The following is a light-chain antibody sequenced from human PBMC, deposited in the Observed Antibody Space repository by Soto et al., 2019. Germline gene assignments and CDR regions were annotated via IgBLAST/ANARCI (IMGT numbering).Light chain of an antibody. CDR1: QSVRTW. CDR2: KAS. Sequence: DIQMTQSPSTLSASVGDRITISCRASQSVRTWLAWHQQKPGKAPKVLIYKASILQSGVPSRFSGTESGTEFTLTISSLQPDDFATYYCQQYYGNIRTFGQGTKVEIK. V-gene: IGKV1-5*03. CDR3: QQYYGNIRT. J-gene: IGKJ1*01.